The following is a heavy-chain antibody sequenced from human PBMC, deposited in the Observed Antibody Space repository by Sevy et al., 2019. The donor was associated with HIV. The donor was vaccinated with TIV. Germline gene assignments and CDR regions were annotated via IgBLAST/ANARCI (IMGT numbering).Heavy chain of an antibody. V-gene: IGHV1-24*01. CDR3: ASGREYYYGNSGYFDY. D-gene: IGHD3-22*01. Sequence: ASVKVSCKVSGYTLTKLSMHCVRQAPGKGLEWIGGFDPEDGETIYAQKFQDRITMTEDTSTDTAYMELNSLRSEDTAVYYCASGREYYYGNSGYFDYWGQGTLVTVSS. CDR1: GYTLTKLS. CDR2: FDPEDGET. J-gene: IGHJ4*02.